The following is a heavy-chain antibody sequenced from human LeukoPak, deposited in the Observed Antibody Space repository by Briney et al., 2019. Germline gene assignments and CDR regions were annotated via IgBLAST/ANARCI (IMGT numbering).Heavy chain of an antibody. D-gene: IGHD3-10*01. Sequence: SETLSLTCTVSGGSISSYYWSWIRQPPGKGLEWIGYIYYSGSTNYNPSLKSRVTISVDTSKNQFSLKLSSVTAADTAVYYCASALGSYWHYFDYWGQGTLVTVSS. CDR2: IYYSGST. V-gene: IGHV4-59*01. CDR1: GGSISSYY. CDR3: ASALGSYWHYFDY. J-gene: IGHJ4*02.